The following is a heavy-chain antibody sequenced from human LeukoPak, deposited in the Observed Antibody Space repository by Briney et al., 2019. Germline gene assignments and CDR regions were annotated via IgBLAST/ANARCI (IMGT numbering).Heavy chain of an antibody. CDR1: GFTFSSYS. J-gene: IGHJ6*03. CDR2: ISSSSSYI. D-gene: IGHD6-19*01. CDR3: AREGGQWLGYYYYYMDV. V-gene: IGHV3-21*01. Sequence: PGGSLRLSCAASGFTFSSYSMNWVRQAPGKGLEWVSSISSSSSYIYYADSVKGRFTISRDNAKNSLYLQMNSLRAEDTAVYYCAREGGQWLGYYYYYMDVWGKGTTVTVSS.